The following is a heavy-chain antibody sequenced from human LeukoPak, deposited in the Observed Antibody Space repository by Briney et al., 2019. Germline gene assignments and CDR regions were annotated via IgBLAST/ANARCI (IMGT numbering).Heavy chain of an antibody. Sequence: PGGSLRLSCAASGFTFSDYYMTWIRQAPGRGLEWVSYISGPANTIYYADSVKGRFTISRDNAKNSLYLQMNSLRAEDTAVYYCARDAKGVCGYGYDGGAFDIWGQGTVVTVSS. CDR3: ARDAKGVCGYGYDGGAFDI. CDR1: GFTFSDYY. CDR2: ISGPANTI. D-gene: IGHD2-8*01. V-gene: IGHV3-11*01. J-gene: IGHJ3*02.